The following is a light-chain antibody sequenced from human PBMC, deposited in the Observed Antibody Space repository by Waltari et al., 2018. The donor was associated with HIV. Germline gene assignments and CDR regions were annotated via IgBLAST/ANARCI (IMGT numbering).Light chain of an antibody. CDR2: RAS. J-gene: IGKJ3*01. Sequence: DIQMTQSPSSLSAFLGDRVTFTCRASQNIYTFVNWFQMKPGKTPSLLIYRASSLDRGVPARFSGSGSGTEFSLSISSVRPADFAPYCCLQTFDTPLPFGPVTKLDV. V-gene: IGKV1-39*01. CDR1: QNIYTF. CDR3: LQTFDTPLP.